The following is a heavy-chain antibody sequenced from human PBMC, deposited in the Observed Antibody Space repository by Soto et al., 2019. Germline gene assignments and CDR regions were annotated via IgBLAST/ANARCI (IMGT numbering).Heavy chain of an antibody. D-gene: IGHD3-9*01. CDR2: VIPIFGTA. CDR3: ARNNRYDILAGSRCPHYYYGMDV. CDR1: RGTFSSYA. Sequence: SVTVSCKASRGTFSSYAISWVGQAPGRGLEWMGGVIPIFGTANYAQKSQGRVTITADESTSTDYMELSSLRSEDTAVYYCARNNRYDILAGSRCPHYYYGMDVWGQGTPVTVSS. J-gene: IGHJ6*02. V-gene: IGHV1-69*13.